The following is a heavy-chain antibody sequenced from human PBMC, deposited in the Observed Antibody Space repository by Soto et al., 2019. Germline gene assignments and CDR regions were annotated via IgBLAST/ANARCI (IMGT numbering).Heavy chain of an antibody. CDR1: GVSIINNY. J-gene: IGHJ4*02. V-gene: IGHV4-4*07. Sequence: PSETLSLTCAVSGVSIINNYWTWIRQPAGKGLEWLGRVYSSGRTTYNPSLKSRLTMSADTSKNQFSLHLSSVTAADPAVHYCARREDTFDFWGQGMLVTVSS. CDR3: ARREDTFDF. CDR2: VYSSGRT.